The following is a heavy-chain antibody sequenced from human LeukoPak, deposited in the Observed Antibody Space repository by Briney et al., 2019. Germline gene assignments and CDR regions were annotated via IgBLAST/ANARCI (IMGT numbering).Heavy chain of an antibody. CDR1: GGSISSSSYY. D-gene: IGHD3-10*01. CDR2: IYYSGST. CDR3: ARELVNGSEPNDAFDI. Sequence: SETLSLTCTVSGGSISSSSYYWGWIRQPPGKGLEWIGSIYYSGSTYYNPSLKSRVTISVDTSKNQFSLKLSSVTAADTAVYYCARELVNGSEPNDAFDIWGQGTMVTVSS. V-gene: IGHV4-39*07. J-gene: IGHJ3*02.